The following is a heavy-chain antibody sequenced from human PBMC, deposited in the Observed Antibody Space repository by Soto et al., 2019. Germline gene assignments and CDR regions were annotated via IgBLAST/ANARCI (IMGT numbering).Heavy chain of an antibody. D-gene: IGHD1-20*01. CDR3: AYNNWGYYDYGVDV. J-gene: IGHJ6*02. V-gene: IGHV1-69*12. CDR2: ISPIFGTA. Sequence: QVQLVQSGAEVKKPGSSVKVSCKASGGTFSSYAISWVRQAPGQGLEWMGGISPIFGTANYTQNFQGRVTITADEYTSTAYVELTRLRSEATAIYYCAYNNWGYYDYGVDVWGQGTTVTVSS. CDR1: GGTFSSYA.